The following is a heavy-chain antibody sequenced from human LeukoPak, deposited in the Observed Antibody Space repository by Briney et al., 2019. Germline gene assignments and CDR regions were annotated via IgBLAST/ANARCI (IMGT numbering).Heavy chain of an antibody. CDR2: IRQDVSEI. CDR1: GFTFSSYW. V-gene: IGHV3-7*01. CDR3: ARNKIVGATYFDY. J-gene: IGHJ4*02. Sequence: GGSLRLSCAASGFTFSSYWMSWVRQAPGKGLEWVANIRQDVSEIYYVDSVKGRFTISRDNTKNSLYLQMNSLRAEDTAVYYCARNKIVGATYFDYWGQGTLVTVSS. D-gene: IGHD1-26*01.